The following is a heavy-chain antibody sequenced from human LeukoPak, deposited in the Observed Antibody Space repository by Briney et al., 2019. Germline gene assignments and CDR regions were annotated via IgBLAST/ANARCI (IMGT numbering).Heavy chain of an antibody. CDR3: ARVFLTMISRGAFDI. CDR2: ISYDGSNK. J-gene: IGHJ3*02. D-gene: IGHD3-22*01. Sequence: GGSLRLSCAASGFTFSSYAMHWVRQAPGKGLEWVAVISYDGSNKYYADSVKGRFTISRDNSKNTLYLQMNSLRAEDTAVYYCARVFLTMISRGAFDIWGQGTMVTVSS. V-gene: IGHV3-30*04. CDR1: GFTFSSYA.